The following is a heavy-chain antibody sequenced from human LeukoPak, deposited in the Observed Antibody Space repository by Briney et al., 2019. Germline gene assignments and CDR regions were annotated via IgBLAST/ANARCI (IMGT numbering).Heavy chain of an antibody. Sequence: SETLSLTCTVSGGSVSSGSYYWSWIRQPPGKGLEWIGYIYYRGSTNYNPSLKSRVTISVDTSKNQFSLKLSSVTAADTAVYYCASYYGDYTLGYYYYYGMDVWGQGTTVTVSS. J-gene: IGHJ6*02. CDR3: ASYYGDYTLGYYYYYGMDV. V-gene: IGHV4-61*01. D-gene: IGHD4-17*01. CDR1: GGSVSSGSYY. CDR2: IYYRGST.